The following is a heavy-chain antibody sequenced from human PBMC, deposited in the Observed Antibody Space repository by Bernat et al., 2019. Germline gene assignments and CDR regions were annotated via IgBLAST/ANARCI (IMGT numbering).Heavy chain of an antibody. V-gene: IGHV3-30*18. CDR1: GFTFSNYV. D-gene: IGHD3-22*01. CDR2: ISHDGSNK. J-gene: IGHJ3*02. CDR3: AKVMIVVVIGDAFDI. Sequence: QLQLVESGGGMVQPGRSLRLSCAASGFTFSNYVMHWVRQAPGKGLEWVAVISHDGSNKYYADSVKGRFTISRDNSKNTVYLQLHSLRAEDTAVYYCAKVMIVVVIGDAFDIWGQGTMVTVSS.